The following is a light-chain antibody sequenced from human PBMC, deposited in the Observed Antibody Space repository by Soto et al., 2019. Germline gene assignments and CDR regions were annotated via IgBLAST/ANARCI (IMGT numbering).Light chain of an antibody. CDR1: SSDVGSYNR. V-gene: IGLV2-18*02. J-gene: IGLJ1*01. Sequence: QSALTQPPSVSGSPGQSVPISCTGTSSDVGSYNRVSWFQQPPGTAPKLLIYEVSNRPSGVPDRFSGSKYGNTASLTISGLQAEDEADYYCSSYTSSSTYVFGTGTKVNVL. CDR2: EVS. CDR3: SSYTSSSTYV.